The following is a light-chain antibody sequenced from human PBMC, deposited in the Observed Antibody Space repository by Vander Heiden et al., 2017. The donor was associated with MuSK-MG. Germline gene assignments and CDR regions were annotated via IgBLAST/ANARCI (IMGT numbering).Light chain of an antibody. CDR2: KAS. CDR1: QSISSW. J-gene: IGKJ1*01. CDR3: QQDKSYPWT. V-gene: IGKV1-5*03. Sequence: DIQMTQSPSTLSASVGDRVTITCRASQSISSWLAWYQQKPGKAPKLLIYKASSLESGVPSRFSGSGSGTEFTLTISSLQPDDFATYYCQQDKSYPWTFGQWTKVEIK.